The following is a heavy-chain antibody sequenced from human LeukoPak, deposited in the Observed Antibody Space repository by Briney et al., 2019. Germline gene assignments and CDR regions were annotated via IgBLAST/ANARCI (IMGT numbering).Heavy chain of an antibody. CDR3: ASIRY. J-gene: IGHJ4*02. V-gene: IGHV3-30*03. CDR1: GFTFSSYG. Sequence: PGRSLRLSCAASGFTFSSYGMHWVRQAPGKGLEWVAVISYDGSNKYYADSVKGRFTISRDNSKNTLYLQMNSLRAEDTAVYYCASIRYWGQGTLVTVSS. D-gene: IGHD2-2*02. CDR2: ISYDGSNK.